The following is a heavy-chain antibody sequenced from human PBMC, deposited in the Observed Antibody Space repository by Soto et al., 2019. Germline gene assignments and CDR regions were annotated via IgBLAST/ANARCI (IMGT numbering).Heavy chain of an antibody. CDR2: INHRGGT. J-gene: IGHJ6*02. Sequence: SETLALTLAVFGGPFSSYYGGWIRQPPGKGMEWIGEINHRGGTKYYPSLKSRVTISADKYNKQFSLKLSSVVSADTAVYYCAESEVEMVTCDHYYALDVWGQGTSVTVSS. V-gene: IGHV4-34*01. CDR1: GGPFSSYY. D-gene: IGHD5-18*01. CDR3: AESEVEMVTCDHYYALDV.